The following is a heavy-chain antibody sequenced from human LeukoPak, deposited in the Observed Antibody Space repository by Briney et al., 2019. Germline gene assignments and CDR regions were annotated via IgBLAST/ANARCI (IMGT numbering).Heavy chain of an antibody. CDR3: ARDNDVDTAMVSFDY. J-gene: IGHJ4*02. V-gene: IGHV1-69*04. D-gene: IGHD5-18*01. Sequence: ASVKVSCKASGGTFSSYAISWVQQAPGQGLEWMGRIIPILGIANYAQKFQGRVTITADKSTSTAYMELSSLRSEDTAVYYCARDNDVDTAMVSFDYWGQGTLVTVSS. CDR1: GGTFSSYA. CDR2: IIPILGIA.